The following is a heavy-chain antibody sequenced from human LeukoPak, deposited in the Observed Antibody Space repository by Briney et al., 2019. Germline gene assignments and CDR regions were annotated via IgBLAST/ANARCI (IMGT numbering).Heavy chain of an antibody. CDR3: GRAFPPLRTSSAGDL. D-gene: IGHD3-16*01. CDR1: GFTFSDYD. V-gene: IGHV3-69-1*02. J-gene: IGHJ4*02. CDR2: ISGLCTQI. Sequence: PGGSLRLSCSASGFTFSDYDMNWVRQAPGKGLEWVSSISGLCTQIYYGDSVKGRFSIYRDNAKNSVYLQMNSLGVEDTAIYYCGRAFPPLRTSSAGDLWGQGILVTVSS.